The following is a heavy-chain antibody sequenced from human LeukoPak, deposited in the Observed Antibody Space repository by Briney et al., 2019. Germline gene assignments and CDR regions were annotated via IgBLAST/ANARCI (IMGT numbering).Heavy chain of an antibody. CDR2: IFNSGST. J-gene: IGHJ4*02. V-gene: IGHV4-59*01. Sequence: SETLSLTCTVSGGYISSYYWSWLRQPPGKGLEWIGYIFNSGSTNYNPSLKSRVTISVDTSKNQFSLKLSFVTAADTAVYFCALGDCSSTSCYVFDYWGQGTLVTVSS. CDR1: GGYISSYY. D-gene: IGHD2-2*01. CDR3: ALGDCSSTSCYVFDY.